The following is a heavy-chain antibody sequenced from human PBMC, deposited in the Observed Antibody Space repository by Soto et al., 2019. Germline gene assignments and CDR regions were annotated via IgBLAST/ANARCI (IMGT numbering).Heavy chain of an antibody. CDR1: GFTFSNAW. CDR2: IKSKTDGGTT. J-gene: IGHJ6*02. V-gene: IGHV3-15*07. Sequence: GGSLRLSCAASGFTFSNAWMNWVRQAPGKGLEWVGRIKSKTDGGTTDYAAPVKGRFTISRDDSKNTLYLQMNSLKTEDTAVYYCTLGITIFGVVQYYYYGMDVWGQGTTVTVSS. CDR3: TLGITIFGVVQYYYYGMDV. D-gene: IGHD3-3*01.